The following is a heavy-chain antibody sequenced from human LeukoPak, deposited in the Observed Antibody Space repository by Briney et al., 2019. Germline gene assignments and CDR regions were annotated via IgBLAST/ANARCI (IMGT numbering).Heavy chain of an antibody. J-gene: IGHJ2*01. V-gene: IGHV4-59*08. D-gene: IGHD4-23*01. CDR2: IYYSGST. CDR3: ATSAFDYGGQRRGWYFDL. Sequence: SETLSLTCTVSGGSISSYYWSWIRQPPGKGLEWIGYIYYSGSTNYNPSLKSRVTISVDTSKNQFSLKLSSVTAADTAVYYCATSAFDYGGQRRGWYFDLWGRGTLVTVSS. CDR1: GGSISSYY.